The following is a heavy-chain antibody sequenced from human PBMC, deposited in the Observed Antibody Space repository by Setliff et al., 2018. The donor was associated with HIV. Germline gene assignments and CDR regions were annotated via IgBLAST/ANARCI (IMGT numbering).Heavy chain of an antibody. J-gene: IGHJ4*02. V-gene: IGHV3-7*03. D-gene: IGHD3-22*01. Sequence: PGGSLRLSCAASEFTFSGHWMSWVRQAPGKGLEWVANIKQDGSEKNYVDFVKGRFTISRDNAKNSLYLQMNSLRAEDTAVYYCATDPYYYDSSGHFDSWGQGTLVTVSS. CDR3: ATDPYYYDSSGHFDS. CDR1: EFTFSGHW. CDR2: IKQDGSEK.